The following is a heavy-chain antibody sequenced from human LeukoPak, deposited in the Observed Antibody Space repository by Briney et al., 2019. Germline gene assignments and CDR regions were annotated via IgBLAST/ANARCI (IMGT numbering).Heavy chain of an antibody. V-gene: IGHV3-30-3*02. D-gene: IGHD3-22*01. Sequence: GRSLRLSCAASGFTFSSYAMHWVRQAPGKGLEWVAVISYDGSNKYYADSVKGRFTISRDNSKNTLYLQMNSLRAEDTAVYYCAKQRDYYDSSGYYRGYYFDYWGQGTLVTVSS. J-gene: IGHJ4*02. CDR1: GFTFSSYA. CDR2: ISYDGSNK. CDR3: AKQRDYYDSSGYYRGYYFDY.